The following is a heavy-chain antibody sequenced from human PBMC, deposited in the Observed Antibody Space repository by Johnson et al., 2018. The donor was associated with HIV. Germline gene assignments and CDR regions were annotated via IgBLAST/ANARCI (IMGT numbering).Heavy chain of an antibody. J-gene: IGHJ3*02. CDR2: ISYDGSNK. V-gene: IGHV3-30*04. D-gene: IGHD1/OR15-1a*01. CDR1: GFTFSSYA. Sequence: QVQLVESGGGVVQPGGSLRLSCAASGFTFSSYAMHWVRQAPGKGLEWVAVISYDGSNKYYADSVKGRFTISRDNSKNTLYLQMNSLRAEDTAVYYCARANNWHSDAFDIWGQGTMVTVSS. CDR3: ARANNWHSDAFDI.